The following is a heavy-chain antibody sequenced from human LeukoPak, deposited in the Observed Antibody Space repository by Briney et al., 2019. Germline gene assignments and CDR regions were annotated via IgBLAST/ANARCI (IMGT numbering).Heavy chain of an antibody. D-gene: IGHD3-3*01. CDR1: GGTFSSYA. Sequence: GASVKVSCKASGGTFSSYAISWVRQAPGQGLEWMGGIIPIFGTANYAQKFQGRVTITADESTSTAYMELSSLRSEDTAVYYCARDSLRPVSCITIFGVVTGACGPDPNYYYYYGMDVWGQGTTVTVSS. J-gene: IGHJ6*02. CDR3: ARDSLRPVSCITIFGVVTGACGPDPNYYYYYGMDV. CDR2: IIPIFGTA. V-gene: IGHV1-69*13.